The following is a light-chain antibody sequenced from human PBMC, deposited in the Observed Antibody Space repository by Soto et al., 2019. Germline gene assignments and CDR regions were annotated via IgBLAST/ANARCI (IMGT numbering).Light chain of an antibody. CDR3: HSYDSSLSAVV. J-gene: IGLJ2*01. CDR1: RSNIGAGYD. V-gene: IGLV1-40*01. Sequence: QSVLTQPPSVSGAPGQRVTISCTGSRSNIGAGYDVHWYQQLPGTAPKLLIYGNSNRPSGVPDRFSGSKSGTSASLPITGLQAEDEADYYCHSYDSSLSAVVFGGGTKLTVL. CDR2: GNS.